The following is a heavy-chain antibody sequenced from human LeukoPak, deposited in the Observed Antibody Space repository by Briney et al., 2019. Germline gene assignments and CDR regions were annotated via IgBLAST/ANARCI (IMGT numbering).Heavy chain of an antibody. CDR3: ARLDDSSGYSAYPLDY. D-gene: IGHD3-22*01. CDR2: IYYSGST. CDR1: GCSISSSSYY. J-gene: IGHJ4*02. V-gene: IGHV4-39*01. Sequence: PSETLSLTCTVSGCSISSSSYYWGWIRQPPGKGLEWSGSIYYSGSTYYNPSLKSRVIISVDTSQNQFSLKLSSVTAAETAVYYCARLDDSSGYSAYPLDYWGQGTPITVSS.